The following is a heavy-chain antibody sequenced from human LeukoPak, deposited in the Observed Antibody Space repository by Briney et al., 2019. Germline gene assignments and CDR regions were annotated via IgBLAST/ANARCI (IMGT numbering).Heavy chain of an antibody. V-gene: IGHV1-2*06. J-gene: IGHJ4*02. CDR3: ARGTYLAVAGLFDY. CDR1: GGTFSSYA. Sequence: ASVKVSCKASGGTFSSYAISWVRQAPGQGLEWMGRINPNSGGTNYAQKFQGRVTMTRDTSISTAYMELSRLRSDDTAVYYCARGTYLAVAGLFDYWGQGTLVTVSS. CDR2: INPNSGGT. D-gene: IGHD6-19*01.